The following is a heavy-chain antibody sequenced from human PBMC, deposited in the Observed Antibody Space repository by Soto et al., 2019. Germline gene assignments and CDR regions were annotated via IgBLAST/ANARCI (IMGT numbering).Heavy chain of an antibody. D-gene: IGHD3-9*01. V-gene: IGHV5-10-1*01. CDR2: IDPSDSYT. CDR3: AVYDIWTGSLNVPYYYGMDV. CDR1: GYSFTSYW. Sequence: GESLKISCKGSGYSFTSYWISWVRQMPGKGLEWMGRIDPSDSYTNYSPSFQGHVTISADKSISTAYLQWSSLKASDTAMYYCAVYDIWTGSLNVPYYYGMDVWAQGTTVPVSS. J-gene: IGHJ6*02.